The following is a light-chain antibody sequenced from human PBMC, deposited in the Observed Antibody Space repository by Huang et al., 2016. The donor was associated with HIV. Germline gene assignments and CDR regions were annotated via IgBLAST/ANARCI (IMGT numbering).Light chain of an antibody. CDR1: QGIKNY. V-gene: IGKV1-27*01. Sequence: DIQMTQSPSSLSASVGDRVTITCRASQGIKNYVAWYQQKPGTVPKLLIYAASTLQSGVPARFSGSGSETDFILTISGLQPEDVATYYCQKYDSAPLTFGGGTKVEIK. CDR2: AAS. J-gene: IGKJ4*01. CDR3: QKYDSAPLT.